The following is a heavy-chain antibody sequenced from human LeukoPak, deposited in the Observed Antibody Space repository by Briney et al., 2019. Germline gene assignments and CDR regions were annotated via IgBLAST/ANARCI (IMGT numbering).Heavy chain of an antibody. Sequence: PGGSLRLSCAASGFTVSSNYMSWVRQAPGKGLEWVSVIYSGGSTYYADSVKGRFTIFRDNSKNTLYLQMNSLRAEDTAVYYCAGSARDPAFDYWGQGTLVTVSS. CDR2: IYSGGST. V-gene: IGHV3-53*01. CDR3: AGSARDPAFDY. J-gene: IGHJ4*02. D-gene: IGHD1-26*01. CDR1: GFTVSSNY.